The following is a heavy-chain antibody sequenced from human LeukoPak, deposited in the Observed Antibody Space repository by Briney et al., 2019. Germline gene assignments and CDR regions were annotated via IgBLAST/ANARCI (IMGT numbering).Heavy chain of an antibody. CDR2: ISGSGGST. Sequence: PGGSLRLSCAASGFTFSSYEMNWVRQAPGKGLEWVSAISGSGGSTYYADSVKGRFTISRDNSKNTLYLQMNSLRAEDTAVYYCAKDEYGDWGFDYWGQGTLVTVSS. J-gene: IGHJ4*02. CDR3: AKDEYGDWGFDY. CDR1: GFTFSSYE. D-gene: IGHD4-17*01. V-gene: IGHV3-23*01.